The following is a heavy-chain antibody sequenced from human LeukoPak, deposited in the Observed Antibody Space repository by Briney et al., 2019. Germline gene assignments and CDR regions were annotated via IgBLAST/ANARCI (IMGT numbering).Heavy chain of an antibody. CDR1: GDPISSSSFY. D-gene: IGHD5-18*01. V-gene: IGHV4-39*01. CDR2: TYYSGST. Sequence: SSETLSLTCTVSGDPISSSSFYWGWIRQPPGKWLEWIGTTYYSGSTYYNPSLKSRVTISVDTSKNQFSLKLSSVTAADTAVYYCARHAALDTKRGWNNHNWFDPWGQGTLVTVSS. CDR3: ARHAALDTKRGWNNHNWFDP. J-gene: IGHJ5*02.